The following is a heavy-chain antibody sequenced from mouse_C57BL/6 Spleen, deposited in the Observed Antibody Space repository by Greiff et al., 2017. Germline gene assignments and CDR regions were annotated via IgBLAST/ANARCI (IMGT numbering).Heavy chain of an antibody. D-gene: IGHD1-1*01. CDR2: INPSSGYT. CDR1: GYTFTSYW. J-gene: IGHJ2*01. CDR3: ARWGYGSEDYFAY. V-gene: IGHV1-7*01. Sequence: QVQLQQSGAELAKPGASVKLSCKASGYTFTSYWMHWVKQRPGQGLEWIGYINPSSGYTKYNQKFKDKATLTADKSSSTAYMPLSSLTYEDSAVYYCARWGYGSEDYFAYWGQGTTLTVSS.